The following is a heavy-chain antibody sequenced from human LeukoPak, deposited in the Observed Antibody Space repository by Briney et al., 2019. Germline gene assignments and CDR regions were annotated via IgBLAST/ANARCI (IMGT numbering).Heavy chain of an antibody. CDR1: GGSFSGYY. D-gene: IGHD5-24*01. CDR2: INHSGST. CDR3: ARGPLEMATITSRYYYYMDV. Sequence: SGTLSLTCAVYGGSFSGYYWSWIRQPPGKGLEWIGEINHSGSTNYNPSLKSRVTISVDTSKNQFSLKLSSVTAADTAVYYCARGPLEMATITSRYYYYMDVWGKGTTVTVSS. J-gene: IGHJ6*03. V-gene: IGHV4-34*01.